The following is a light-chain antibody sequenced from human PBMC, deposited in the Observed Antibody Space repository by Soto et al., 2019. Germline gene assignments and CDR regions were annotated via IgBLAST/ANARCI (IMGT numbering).Light chain of an antibody. CDR1: QSVSSSF. J-gene: IGKJ1*01. Sequence: EIVLAQSPGTLSLSPGESATLSCRASQSVSSSFLAWYQQKAGQAPRLLIYGASRRATGIPDRFSGSRSGTDFTLTISRLEPEDFAVYYWQQYVSSPWAFGQGTKVEI. CDR2: GAS. CDR3: QQYVSSPWA. V-gene: IGKV3-20*01.